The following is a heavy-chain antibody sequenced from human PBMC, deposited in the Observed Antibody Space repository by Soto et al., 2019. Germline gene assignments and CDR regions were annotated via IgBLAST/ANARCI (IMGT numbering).Heavy chain of an antibody. CDR3: ASMSSSGSSYYYYYYYYMDV. D-gene: IGHD3-10*01. Sequence: SETLSLTCTVSGGSISSSSYYWGWIRQPPGKGLDWIGSIYYSGSTYYNPSLKSRVTISVDTSKNQFSLKLSSVTAADTAVYYCASMSSSGSSYYYYYYYYMDVWGKGTTVTVSS. CDR1: GGSISSSSYY. J-gene: IGHJ6*03. V-gene: IGHV4-39*01. CDR2: IYYSGST.